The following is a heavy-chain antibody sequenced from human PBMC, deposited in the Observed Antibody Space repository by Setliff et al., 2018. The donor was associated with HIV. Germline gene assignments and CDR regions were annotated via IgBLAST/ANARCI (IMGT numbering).Heavy chain of an antibody. CDR3: ASALKEGYSYGYPFDF. V-gene: IGHV4-59*12. D-gene: IGHD5-18*01. CDR2: ISYSGTT. J-gene: IGHJ4*02. CDR1: GGSLSNYY. Sequence: SETLSLTCSVSGGSLSNYYWNWIRQPPGGRLEWIGYISYSGTTNYNLSLKSRLTMSVGTSNNQLSLRLSSVTAADTAVYYCASALKEGYSYGYPFDFWGQGTLVTVPQ.